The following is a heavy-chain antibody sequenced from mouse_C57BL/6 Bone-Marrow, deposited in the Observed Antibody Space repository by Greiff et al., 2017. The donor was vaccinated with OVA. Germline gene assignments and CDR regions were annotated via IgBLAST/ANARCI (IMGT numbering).Heavy chain of an antibody. J-gene: IGHJ4*01. CDR2: IDPETGGT. D-gene: IGHD1-1*01. CDR1: GYTFTDYE. CDR3: DTLYYGSSRYAMDY. V-gene: IGHV1-15*01. Sequence: QVQLQQSGAELVRPGASVTLSCKASGYTFTDYEMHWVKQTPVHGLEWIGAIDPETGGTAYNQKFKGKAILTADKSSSTAYMELRSLTSEDSAVYYCDTLYYGSSRYAMDYWGQGTSVTVSS.